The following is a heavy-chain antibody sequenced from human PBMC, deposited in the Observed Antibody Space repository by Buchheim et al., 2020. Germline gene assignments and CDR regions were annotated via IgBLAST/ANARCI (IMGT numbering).Heavy chain of an antibody. D-gene: IGHD2-15*01. CDR2: ISSSSSYT. CDR1: GFTFSDYY. J-gene: IGHJ4*02. Sequence: QVQLVESGGGLVKPGGSLRLSCAASGFTFSDYYMSWIRQAPGKGLEWVSYISSSSSYTNYADSVKVRFTISSDNAKNSLYLQMNSLRAEDTAVYYCARDRRCSGGSCYADFDYWGQGTL. CDR3: ARDRRCSGGSCYADFDY. V-gene: IGHV3-11*06.